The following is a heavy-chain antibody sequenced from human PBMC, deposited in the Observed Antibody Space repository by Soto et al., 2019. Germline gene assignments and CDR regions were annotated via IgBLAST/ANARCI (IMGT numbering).Heavy chain of an antibody. Sequence: GGSLRLSCTASGFTFSNYAMNWVRQAPGKGLEWVSTISGSGDSTCYADSVKGRFTISRDNSKNTVYLQMNSLRAEDTALYYCATRGPQYYFDYWGQGTLVTVSS. CDR3: ATRGPQYYFDY. D-gene: IGHD3-16*01. J-gene: IGHJ4*02. CDR2: ISGSGDST. CDR1: GFTFSNYA. V-gene: IGHV3-23*01.